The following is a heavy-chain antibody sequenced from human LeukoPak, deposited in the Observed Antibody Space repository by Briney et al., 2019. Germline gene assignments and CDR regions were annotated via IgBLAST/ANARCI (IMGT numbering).Heavy chain of an antibody. CDR3: ARHRSYYYYVMDV. J-gene: IGHJ6*02. CDR2: IYYSGST. Sequence: SETLSLTCTVSGGSISSYYWSWIRQPPGKGLEWIGYIYYSGSTNYNPSLKSRVTISVDTSKNQFSLKLSSVTAADTAVYYCARHRSYYYYVMDVWGQGTRSPSP. CDR1: GGSISSYY. V-gene: IGHV4-59*08.